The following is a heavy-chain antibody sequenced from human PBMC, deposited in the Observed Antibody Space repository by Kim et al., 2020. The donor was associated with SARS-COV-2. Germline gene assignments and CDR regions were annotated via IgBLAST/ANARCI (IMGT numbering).Heavy chain of an antibody. Sequence: DTGQGRFTISRDNSKTTVFLQRSSLKPDDTAVYYCARDRKRNTYYGMDVWGQGTTVTVSS. CDR3: ARDRKRNTYYGMDV. V-gene: IGHV3-30*15. J-gene: IGHJ6*02. D-gene: IGHD1-1*01.